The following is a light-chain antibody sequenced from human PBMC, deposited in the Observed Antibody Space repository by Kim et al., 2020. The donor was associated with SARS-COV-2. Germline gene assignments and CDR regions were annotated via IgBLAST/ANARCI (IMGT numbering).Light chain of an antibody. CDR3: QSYDSSLSGWV. J-gene: IGLJ3*02. CDR2: DNN. CDR1: SSNLERGYD. V-gene: IGLV1-40*01. Sequence: RDTIPYTGSSSNLERGYDVHWYQQLPGAAPTIRSRDNNNRPSGVPDRCSCSNSGTSASLASTGLQAEDEAGYYCQSYDSSLSGWVFGGGAQLTVL.